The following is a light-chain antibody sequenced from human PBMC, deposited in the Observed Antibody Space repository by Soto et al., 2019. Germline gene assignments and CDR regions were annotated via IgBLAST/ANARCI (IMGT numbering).Light chain of an antibody. V-gene: IGLV3-9*01. CDR2: RDS. CDR3: QVRDSSVV. Sequence: SYELTQPLSVSVALGQTASITCGGNNIGSKNVHWYQQKPGQAPVLVIYRDSNRPSGIPERFSGSNSGNTATLTISRAQAGDEADYYCQVRDSSVVFGGGTKLTVL. J-gene: IGLJ2*01. CDR1: NIGSKN.